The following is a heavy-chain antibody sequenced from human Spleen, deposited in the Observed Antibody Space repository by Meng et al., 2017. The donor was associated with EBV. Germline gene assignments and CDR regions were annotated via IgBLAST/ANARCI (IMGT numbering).Heavy chain of an antibody. J-gene: IGHJ5*02. Sequence: QLVQSGAEVKKPGASVKVSCXASGYTFTSYDINWVRQATGQGLEWMGWMNPNSGNTGYAEKFQRRVTMTRNTSISTAYIELSSLRSEDTAVYYCARGLVAAAFNWFDPWGQGTLVTVSS. CDR1: GYTFTSYD. CDR3: ARGLVAAAFNWFDP. D-gene: IGHD6-13*01. CDR2: MNPNSGNT. V-gene: IGHV1-8*01.